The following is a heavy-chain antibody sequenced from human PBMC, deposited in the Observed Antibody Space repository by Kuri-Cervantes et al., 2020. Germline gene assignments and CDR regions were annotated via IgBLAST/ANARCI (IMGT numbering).Heavy chain of an antibody. Sequence: GSLRLSCTVSGYSISSSYYWGWIRQPPGKGLEWIGSIYHSGSTYYNPSLKSRVTISVDTSKNQFSLKLSSVTAADTAVYYCARTHYYGSGSYTQRDYWGQGTLVTVSS. CDR2: IYHSGST. D-gene: IGHD3-10*01. V-gene: IGHV4-38-2*02. J-gene: IGHJ4*02. CDR1: GYSISSSYY. CDR3: ARTHYYGSGSYTQRDY.